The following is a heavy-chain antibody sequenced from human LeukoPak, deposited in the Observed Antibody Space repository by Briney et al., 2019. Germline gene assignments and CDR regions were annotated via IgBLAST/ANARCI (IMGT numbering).Heavy chain of an antibody. V-gene: IGHV1-2*02. CDR2: INPNSGGT. CDR1: GYTFTGYY. J-gene: IGHJ6*03. Sequence: ASVKVSCKASGYTFTGYYMHWVRQAPGQGLEWMGWINPNSGGTNYAQKFQGRVTMTRDTSISTAYMELSRLRSDDTAVYYCARAELLAYYMDVWGKGTTVTVSS. D-gene: IGHD1-7*01. CDR3: ARAELLAYYMDV.